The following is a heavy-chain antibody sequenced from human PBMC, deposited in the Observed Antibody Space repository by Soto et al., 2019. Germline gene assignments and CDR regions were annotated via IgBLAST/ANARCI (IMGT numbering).Heavy chain of an antibody. J-gene: IGHJ6*02. CDR1: GYTLTSYG. CDR3: ARDMSGYEGDYYYYYGMDV. Sequence: ASVKVSCKASGYTLTSYGISWVRQAPGQGLEWMGWISAYNGNTNYTQKFQGRVTITADESTSTAYMELSSLRSEDTAVYYCARDMSGYEGDYYYYYGMDVWGQGTTVTVSS. V-gene: IGHV1-18*04. D-gene: IGHD5-12*01. CDR2: ISAYNGNT.